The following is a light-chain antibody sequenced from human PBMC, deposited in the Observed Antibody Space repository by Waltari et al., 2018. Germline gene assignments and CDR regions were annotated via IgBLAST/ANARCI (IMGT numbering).Light chain of an antibody. CDR3: HQSYGTPRT. CDR2: AAS. Sequence: DIQMTQSPSSLSASIGDRVTITCRASQSISNFLNWYQQKPGTAPNLLIYAASSLQSGVPSRFSGSGSGTHSTLTISSLQPEDFATYYCHQSYGTPRTFGQGTNVQIK. CDR1: QSISNF. V-gene: IGKV1-39*01. J-gene: IGKJ2*01.